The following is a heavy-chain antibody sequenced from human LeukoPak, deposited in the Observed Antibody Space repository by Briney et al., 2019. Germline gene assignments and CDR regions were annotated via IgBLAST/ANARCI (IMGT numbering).Heavy chain of an antibody. V-gene: IGHV4-39*02. J-gene: IGHJ5*02. CDR1: VGSISSSSYY. Sequence: SETLSLTCTVSVGSISSSSYYWGWIRQPPGKGLVRIGRMYYRGTIFYNPSHKSRVTISVDTSKNQLSLKLSSVSDGDTAVYYCARDIVVVVAATVGNWFDPGGQGTLVTVSS. CDR3: ARDIVVVVAATVGNWFDP. D-gene: IGHD2-15*01. CDR2: MYYRGTI.